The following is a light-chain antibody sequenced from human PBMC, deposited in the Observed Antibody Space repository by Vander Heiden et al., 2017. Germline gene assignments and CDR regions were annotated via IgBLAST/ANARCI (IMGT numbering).Light chain of an antibody. CDR1: QSISSY. CDR3: QQSYSTPFT. J-gene: IGKJ3*01. V-gene: IGKV1-39*01. Sequence: DIQITQSPSSLSASVGDRVTITCRASQSISSYLNWYQQKPGKAHKLLIYAASSLQSGVPSRFSGSGSGTDFTLTISSLQPEDFATYYCQQSYSTPFTFGPGTKVDIK. CDR2: AAS.